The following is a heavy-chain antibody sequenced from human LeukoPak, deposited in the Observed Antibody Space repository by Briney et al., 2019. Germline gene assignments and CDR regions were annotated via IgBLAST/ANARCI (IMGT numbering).Heavy chain of an antibody. CDR3: ARDLRRDGYNFYYYYGMDV. J-gene: IGHJ6*02. V-gene: IGHV4-61*02. CDR2: IYTSGST. CDR1: GGSISSGSYY. D-gene: IGHD5-24*01. Sequence: SETLSLTCTVSGGSISSGSYYWSWIRQPAGKGLEWIGRIYTSGSTNYNPSLKSRVTISVDTSKNQFSLKLSSVTAADTAVYYCARDLRRDGYNFYYYYGMDVWGQGTMVTVSS.